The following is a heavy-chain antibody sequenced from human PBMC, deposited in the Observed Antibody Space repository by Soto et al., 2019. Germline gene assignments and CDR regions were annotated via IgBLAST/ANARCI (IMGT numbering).Heavy chain of an antibody. CDR2: ISYDGTNK. V-gene: IGHV3-30*03. J-gene: IGHJ6*02. CDR3: AISRGYSYGWSKYYYGMDV. Sequence: GRSLRLSCAVSAFTPSSYGMHCVRHAPDKVLEWVSAISYDGTNKYYTNSRKDPFTLSTHNSKNTLYLQMNSLRAEDTSVYYCAISRGYSYGWSKYYYGMDVWGQGTTVTVSS. CDR1: AFTPSSYG. D-gene: IGHD5-18*01.